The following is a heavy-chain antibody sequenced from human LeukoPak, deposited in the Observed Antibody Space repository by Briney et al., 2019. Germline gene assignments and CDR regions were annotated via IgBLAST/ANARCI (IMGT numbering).Heavy chain of an antibody. CDR2: MFYSGST. CDR1: GDSFSSSVYN. V-gene: IGHV4-39*07. CDR3: ARPNIRYCSGGACSNDGSDY. D-gene: IGHD2-15*01. Sequence: SETLSLTCTVSGDSFSSSVYNWGWIRQPPGKGLEWIGSMFYSGSTYNHPSLKSRVTISVDTSKNQFSLKLSSVTAADTAVYYCARPNIRYCSGGACSNDGSDYWGQGTLVTVSS. J-gene: IGHJ4*02.